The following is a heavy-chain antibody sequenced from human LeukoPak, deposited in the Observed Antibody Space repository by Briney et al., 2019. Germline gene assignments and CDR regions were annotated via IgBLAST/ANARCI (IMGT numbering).Heavy chain of an antibody. CDR3: VKAAIYSGVDY. CDR2: ISSNGGST. D-gene: IGHD2-21*01. Sequence: PGVPLRLSCAASGFTFSSYAMSWVRQARGRGLEYVSAISSNGGSTFYADSVKGRFNISRDNSKNTLYLQVSSLSAEDTAVYYCVKAAIYSGVDYWGQGTLVTVSS. J-gene: IGHJ4*02. CDR1: GFTFSSYA. V-gene: IGHV3-64D*09.